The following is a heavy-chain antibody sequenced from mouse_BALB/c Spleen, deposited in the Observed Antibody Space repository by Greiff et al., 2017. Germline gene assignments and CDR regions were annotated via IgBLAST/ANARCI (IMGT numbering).Heavy chain of an antibody. D-gene: IGHD1-2*01. CDR3: AKFITTATLDYAMDY. V-gene: IGHV1-14*01. J-gene: IGHJ4*01. CDR2: INPYNDGT. CDR1: GYTFTSYV. Sequence: EVQLQQSGPELVKPGASVKMSCKASGYTFTSYVMHWVKQKPGQGLEWIGYINPYNDGTKYNEKFKGKATLTSDKSSSTAYMELSSLTSEDSAVYYCAKFITTATLDYAMDYWGQGTSVTVSS.